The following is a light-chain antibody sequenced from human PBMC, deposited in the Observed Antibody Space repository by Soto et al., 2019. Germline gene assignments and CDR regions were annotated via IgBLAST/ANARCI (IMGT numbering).Light chain of an antibody. CDR3: QQSYSTPRT. CDR2: AAS. CDR1: QSISSY. V-gene: IGKV1-39*01. J-gene: IGKJ1*01. Sequence: DIPMTQSPSSLSASVGDRVTITCRASQSISSYLNWYQQKPGKAPKLLIYAASSLQSGVPSRFSGSVSGTDFPLTLSSLQPEDFATYYCQQSYSTPRTFGQGTKVEIK.